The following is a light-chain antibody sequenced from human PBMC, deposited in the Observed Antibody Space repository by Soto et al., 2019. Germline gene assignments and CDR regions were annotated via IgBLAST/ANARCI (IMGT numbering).Light chain of an antibody. Sequence: EIVLTQSPATLSLSPGERATLSCRASQSVSSYLAWYQQKRGQAPRLLIYDASNRATGTPARFSGSGSGTDFTLTISSLESEDFAVYYCQHSSSWPLTFGGGTRWIS. J-gene: IGKJ4*01. CDR2: DAS. V-gene: IGKV3-11*01. CDR3: QHSSSWPLT. CDR1: QSVSSY.